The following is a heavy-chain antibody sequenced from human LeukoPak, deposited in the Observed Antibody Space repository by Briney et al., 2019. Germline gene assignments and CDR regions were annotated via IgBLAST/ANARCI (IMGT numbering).Heavy chain of an antibody. CDR3: ATSGVVPAGRDY. D-gene: IGHD2-2*01. J-gene: IGHJ4*02. CDR2: ISGSGGST. V-gene: IGHV3-23*01. Sequence: PGGSLRLSCAASGFTVSSNYMSWVRQAPGKGLEWVSAISGSGGSTYYADSVKGRFTISRDNSKNTLYLQMNSLRAEDTAVYYCATSGVVPAGRDYWGQGTLVTVSS. CDR1: GFTVSSNY.